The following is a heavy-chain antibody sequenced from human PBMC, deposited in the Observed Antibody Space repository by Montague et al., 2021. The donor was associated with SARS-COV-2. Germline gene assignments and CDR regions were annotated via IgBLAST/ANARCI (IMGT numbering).Heavy chain of an antibody. CDR2: IYYSGST. CDR3: ARRSLGYCSGGSCYSAFDP. J-gene: IGHJ5*02. CDR1: GGSISSYY. Sequence: SETLSLTCTVSGGSISSYYWSWIRQPPGKGLEWIGYIYYSGSTNXXPSLKSRVTISVDTSKNQFSLKLGSVTAADTAVYYCARRSLGYCSGGSCYSAFDPWGQGTLVTVSS. V-gene: IGHV4-59*01. D-gene: IGHD2-15*01.